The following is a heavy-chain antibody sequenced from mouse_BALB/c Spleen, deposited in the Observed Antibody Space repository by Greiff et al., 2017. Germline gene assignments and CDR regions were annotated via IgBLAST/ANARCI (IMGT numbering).Heavy chain of an antibody. CDR2: INPYNGDT. V-gene: IGHV1-20*02. CDR1: GYSFTGYF. D-gene: IGHD1-1*01. J-gene: IGHJ2*01. Sequence: EVQLQQSGPELVKPGASVKISCKASGYSFTGYFMNWVMQSHGKSLEWIGRINPYNGDTFYNQKFKGKATLTVEKSSSTAHMELRSLASEDSAVYYCARGDYGSSYDYWGQGTTLTVSS. CDR3: ARGDYGSSYDY.